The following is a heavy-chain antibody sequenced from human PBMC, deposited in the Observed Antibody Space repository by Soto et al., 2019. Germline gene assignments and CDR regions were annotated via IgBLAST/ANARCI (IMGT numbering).Heavy chain of an antibody. D-gene: IGHD3-9*01. J-gene: IGHJ4*02. CDR2: IYYSGST. Sequence: LSLPCTVSGGSISSYYWSWIRQPPGKGLEWIGYIYYSGSTNYNPSLKSRVTISVDTSKNQFSLKLSSVTAADTAVYYCAGHPIRYFDWFPSPYWGQGTLVTVSS. CDR1: GGSISSYY. CDR3: AGHPIRYFDWFPSPY. V-gene: IGHV4-59*01.